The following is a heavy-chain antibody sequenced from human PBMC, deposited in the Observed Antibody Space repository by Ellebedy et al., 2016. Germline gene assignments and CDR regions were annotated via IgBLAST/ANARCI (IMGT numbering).Heavy chain of an antibody. Sequence: GGSLRLSCAASGFTFSDHYMDWVRQAPGKGLEWVGFIRSKAYGGTTEYAASVKGRFTISRDDSKNSLYLQMNSLKTEDTAVYYCARDLTVTTTRIDYFDYWGQGTLVTFSS. CDR2: IRSKAYGGTT. CDR3: ARDLTVTTTRIDYFDY. V-gene: IGHV3-72*01. D-gene: IGHD4-17*01. J-gene: IGHJ4*02. CDR1: GFTFSDHY.